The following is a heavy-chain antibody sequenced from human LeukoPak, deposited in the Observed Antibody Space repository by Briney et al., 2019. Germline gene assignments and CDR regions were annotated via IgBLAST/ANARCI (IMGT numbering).Heavy chain of an antibody. J-gene: IGHJ3*02. D-gene: IGHD3-22*01. CDR2: INPSGGST. CDR3: ARGYYYYDSSGPDAFDI. CDR1: GYTFTSYY. Sequence: ASVKVSCKASGYTFTSYYMHWVRQAPGQGLEWMGIINPSGGSTSYAQKFQGRVTMTRDTSTSTVYMELSSLRSEDTAVYYCARGYYYYDSSGPDAFDIWGQGTMVTVSS. V-gene: IGHV1-46*01.